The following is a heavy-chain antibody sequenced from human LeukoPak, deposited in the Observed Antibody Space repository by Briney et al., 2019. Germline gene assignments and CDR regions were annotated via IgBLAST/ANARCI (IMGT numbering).Heavy chain of an antibody. V-gene: IGHV3-23*01. J-gene: IGHJ4*02. Sequence: GGSLRLSCAASGFRGNSDDINWVRQAPGKGLEGVSSISGDDERRFYADSVKGRFAISKDNSQNTVYLQLNSLRVEDTAVYYCAKVNWYYNSGTYAGDCWGQGTLVTVSS. D-gene: IGHD3-10*01. CDR3: AKVNWYYNSGTYAGDC. CDR1: GFRGNSDD. CDR2: ISGDDERR.